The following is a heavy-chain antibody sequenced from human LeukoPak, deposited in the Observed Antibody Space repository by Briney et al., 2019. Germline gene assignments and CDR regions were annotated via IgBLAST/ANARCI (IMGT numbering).Heavy chain of an antibody. J-gene: IGHJ4*02. Sequence: SETLSLTCTVSGGTISSYDWSWIRQPPEKGLEWIGYIYYSGSTNYNPSLKSRVTISVDTSKNQFSLKPSSVTAADTAVYFCAKWASDNRLFDRWGQGTLVTVSS. V-gene: IGHV4-59*08. CDR1: GGTISSYD. CDR2: IYYSGST. CDR3: AKWASDNRLFDR. D-gene: IGHD2-8*01.